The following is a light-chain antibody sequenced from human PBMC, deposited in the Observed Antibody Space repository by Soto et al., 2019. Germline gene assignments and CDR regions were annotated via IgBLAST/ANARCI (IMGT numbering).Light chain of an antibody. CDR2: EAS. Sequence: DIQMTQSPSTLSASVGDRVTITCRASQSIKSWLAWYQQKPVKAPKLLIYEASSLESGVPSRFGGSGSRTEFTLTISSLQPDDFATYYCQQYNTYSWTFGQGTKVEIK. CDR1: QSIKSW. V-gene: IGKV1-5*03. CDR3: QQYNTYSWT. J-gene: IGKJ1*01.